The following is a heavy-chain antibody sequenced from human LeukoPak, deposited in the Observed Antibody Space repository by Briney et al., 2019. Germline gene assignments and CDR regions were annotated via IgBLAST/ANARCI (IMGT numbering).Heavy chain of an antibody. J-gene: IGHJ4*02. CDR3: ARDYVWGSDRYTDY. CDR1: GFTFSNYA. CDR2: ISGSGEST. D-gene: IGHD3-16*02. V-gene: IGHV3-23*01. Sequence: GGSLRLSCAASGFTFSNYAMSWVRQAAGKGLEWVSAISGSGESTYYADSVKGRFTISRDNAKNSLYLQMNSLRAEDTAVYYCARDYVWGSDRYTDYWGQGTLVTVSS.